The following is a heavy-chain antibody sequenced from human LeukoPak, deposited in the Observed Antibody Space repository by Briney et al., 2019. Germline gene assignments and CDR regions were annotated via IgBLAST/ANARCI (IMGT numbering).Heavy chain of an antibody. D-gene: IGHD5-12*01. Sequence: WETLSLTCDISGRSISRGSYWGWIRRPPGKGLEWIGNIDHAGSPYYNPSLRSRVTISVDTSNNQFSLKLSSVTAPDTAVYYCARDRSGYGDFDSWGQGTLVTVSS. CDR3: ARDRSGYGDFDS. V-gene: IGHV4-38-2*02. J-gene: IGHJ4*02. CDR1: GRSISRGSY. CDR2: IDHAGSP.